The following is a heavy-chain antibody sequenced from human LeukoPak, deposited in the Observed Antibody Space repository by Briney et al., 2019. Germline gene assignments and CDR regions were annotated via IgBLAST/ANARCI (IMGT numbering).Heavy chain of an antibody. Sequence: SETLSLTCTVSGGSISSYYWSWIRQPPGKGLEWIGYIYHSGSTYYNPSLKSRVTISVDRSKNQFSLKLSSVTAADTAVYYCASQGEGAFDIWGQGTMVTVSS. J-gene: IGHJ3*02. D-gene: IGHD3-16*01. CDR3: ASQGEGAFDI. CDR2: IYHSGST. CDR1: GGSISSYY. V-gene: IGHV4-59*12.